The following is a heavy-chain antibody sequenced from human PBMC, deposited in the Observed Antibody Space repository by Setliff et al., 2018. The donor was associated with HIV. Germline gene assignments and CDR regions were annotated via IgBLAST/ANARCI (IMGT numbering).Heavy chain of an antibody. CDR2: MNPDSRNT. V-gene: IGHV1-8*01. J-gene: IGHJ6*03. CDR1: GYSFARYG. Sequence: GVSVKVSCKASGYSFARYGLSWVRQAAGQGLEWMGWMNPDSRNTGYAQRFEGRVTLTWDTSISTAYLELNHLKSDDTAVYYCARARTDYYDRRRRSHYYIDVWARGATVTVSS. D-gene: IGHD3-22*01. CDR3: ARARTDYYDRRRRSHYYIDV.